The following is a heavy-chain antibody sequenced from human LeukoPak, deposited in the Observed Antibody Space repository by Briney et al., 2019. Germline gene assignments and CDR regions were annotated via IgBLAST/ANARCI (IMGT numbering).Heavy chain of an antibody. CDR2: IYSGVPT. D-gene: IGHD1-1*01. J-gene: IGHJ4*02. Sequence: PSETLSLTCTTSRVSINRFYWSWVRQPPGKGLEWIGNIYSGVPTYFNPSLKSRVTISVDTSKNQFSLNLTSVTAADTAMYYCVQTTGWPGFDYWGQGILVTVSS. CDR3: VQTTGWPGFDY. V-gene: IGHV4-4*09. CDR1: RVSINRFY.